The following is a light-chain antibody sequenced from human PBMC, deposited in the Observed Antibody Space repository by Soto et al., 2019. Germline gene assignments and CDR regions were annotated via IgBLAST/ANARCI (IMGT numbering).Light chain of an antibody. J-gene: IGKJ2*01. CDR3: QHYNVYYMYT. Sequence: DIQMTQSPSTLSASVGDRVTITCRASQNINNWLAWFQQKPGEAPRLLIYDASTLESGVPSRFSGSGSGTEFTLTINSLQPDDYATYSCQHYNVYYMYTFGQGTKVEIK. V-gene: IGKV1-5*01. CDR2: DAS. CDR1: QNINNW.